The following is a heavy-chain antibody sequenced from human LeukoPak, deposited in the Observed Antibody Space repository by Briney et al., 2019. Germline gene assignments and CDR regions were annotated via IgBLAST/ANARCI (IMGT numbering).Heavy chain of an antibody. CDR3: ASNSGYDIDY. CDR1: GFTFSSYA. CDR2: INWNGGST. J-gene: IGHJ4*02. V-gene: IGHV3-20*04. Sequence: GGSLRLSCAASGFTFSSYAMSWVRQAPGKGPEWVSGINWNGGSTGYADSVKGRFTISRDNAKNSLYLQMNSLRAEDTAVYYCASNSGYDIDYWGQGTLVTVSS. D-gene: IGHD5-12*01.